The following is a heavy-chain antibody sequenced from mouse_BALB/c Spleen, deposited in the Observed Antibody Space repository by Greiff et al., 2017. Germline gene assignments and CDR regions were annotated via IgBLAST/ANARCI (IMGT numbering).Heavy chain of an antibody. V-gene: IGHV3-2*02. CDR1: GYSITSDYA. CDR3: ARTAPYYAMDY. D-gene: IGHD1-2*01. CDR2: ISYSGST. Sequence: EVQLQQSGPGLVKPSQSLSLTCTVTGYSITSDYAWNWIRQFPGNKLEWMGYISYSGSTSYNPSLKSRISITRDTSKNQFFLQLNSVTTEDTATYYCARTAPYYAMDYWGQGTSVTVSS. J-gene: IGHJ4*01.